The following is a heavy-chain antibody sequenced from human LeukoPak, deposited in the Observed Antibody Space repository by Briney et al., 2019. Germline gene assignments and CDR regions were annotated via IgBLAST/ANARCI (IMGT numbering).Heavy chain of an antibody. V-gene: IGHV1-69*04. J-gene: IGHJ6*02. Sequence: ASVKVSCKASGGTFSSYAISWVRQAPGQGLEWMGRIIPILGIANYAQKFQGRVTITADKSTGTAYMELSGLRSEDTAVYYCARDGRAVAVPYGMDVWGQGTTVTVSS. CDR1: GGTFSSYA. CDR2: IIPILGIA. D-gene: IGHD6-19*01. CDR3: ARDGRAVAVPYGMDV.